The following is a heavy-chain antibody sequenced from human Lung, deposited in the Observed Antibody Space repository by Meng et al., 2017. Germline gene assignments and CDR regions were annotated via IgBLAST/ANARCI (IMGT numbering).Heavy chain of an antibody. Sequence: ASVKVSCKPSGYTFNRYYIHWVRQAPGQGLEWMGLINPTGDNTTYTQRFQGRLTMTRDMSTSTVYMELSSLRSEDTAVYYCARGAYGDYEIDYWGQGTLDTVSS. V-gene: IGHV1-46*02. CDR1: GYTFNRYY. CDR2: INPTGDNT. CDR3: ARGAYGDYEIDY. D-gene: IGHD4-17*01. J-gene: IGHJ4*02.